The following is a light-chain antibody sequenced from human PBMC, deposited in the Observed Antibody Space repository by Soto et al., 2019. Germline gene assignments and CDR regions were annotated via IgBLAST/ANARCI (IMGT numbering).Light chain of an antibody. Sequence: DIQMTQSPSSLSASIGDRVTITCQASQTISNFLNWYQQKPGKAPKLLIHVASNLETGVPSRFSGSGSGADFTFTISSLQAEDIATYYCQQYLSLPLTFGGGTKVEIK. CDR1: QTISNF. CDR3: QQYLSLPLT. CDR2: VAS. V-gene: IGKV1-33*01. J-gene: IGKJ4*01.